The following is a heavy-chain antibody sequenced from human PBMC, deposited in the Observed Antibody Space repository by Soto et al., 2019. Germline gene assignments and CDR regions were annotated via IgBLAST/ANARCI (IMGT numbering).Heavy chain of an antibody. Sequence: QVQLVQSGAEVKKPGASVKVSCKASGYPFTSYDINWVRQAAGQGLEWIGWMNPNSGKAVYAQKFQGRVTMAGNTSISTAYMELSSLRSDDTAVYFCARGLVVVSATYWYFDLWGRGTLVTVSS. V-gene: IGHV1-8*01. CDR1: GYPFTSYD. J-gene: IGHJ2*01. CDR3: ARGLVVVSATYWYFDL. D-gene: IGHD2-15*01. CDR2: MNPNSGKA.